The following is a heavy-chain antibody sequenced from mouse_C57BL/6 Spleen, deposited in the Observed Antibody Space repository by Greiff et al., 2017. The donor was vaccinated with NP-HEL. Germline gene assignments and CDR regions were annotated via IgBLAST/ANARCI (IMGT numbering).Heavy chain of an antibody. CDR1: GYTFTDYY. CDR2: INPNNGGT. CDR3: ARGVKNWAYFDY. Sequence: EVQLQQSGPELVKPGASVKISCKASGYTFTDYYMNWVKQSHGKSLEWIGDINPNNGGTSYNQKFKGKATLTVDKSSSTAYMELRSLTSEDSAVYYCARGVKNWAYFDYWGQGTTLTVSS. J-gene: IGHJ2*01. V-gene: IGHV1-26*01. D-gene: IGHD4-1*01.